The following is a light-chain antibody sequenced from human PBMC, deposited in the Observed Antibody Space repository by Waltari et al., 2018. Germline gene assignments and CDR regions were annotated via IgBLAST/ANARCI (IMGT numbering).Light chain of an antibody. J-gene: IGLJ3*02. CDR2: DIT. CDR1: SSDIGGSNY. V-gene: IGLV2-14*03. CDR3: SSYTSSSTRV. Sequence: SALTQPASVSGSPGQSITISCTGTSSDIGGSNYVSWYQQHPGKAPKLMIYDITNRPSGVSHRFSGSSSGNTASLTISGLQAEDEADYYCSSYTSSSTRVFGGGTKLTVL.